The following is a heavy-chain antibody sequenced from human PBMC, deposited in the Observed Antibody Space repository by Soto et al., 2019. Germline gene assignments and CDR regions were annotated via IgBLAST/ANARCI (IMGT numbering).Heavy chain of an antibody. V-gene: IGHV4-59*01. CDR3: ARADTWQLVDL. CDR1: GDSTINSY. D-gene: IGHD1-26*01. Sequence: PSETLSLTCTVSGDSTINSYWSWIRQAPGKGPEWLGYLSYNGGTNHNPSLQGRATMSVDTSQNRFSLNLNSVTAADTAVYYCARADTWQLVDLWGQGILVTVSS. CDR2: LSYNGGT. J-gene: IGHJ5*02.